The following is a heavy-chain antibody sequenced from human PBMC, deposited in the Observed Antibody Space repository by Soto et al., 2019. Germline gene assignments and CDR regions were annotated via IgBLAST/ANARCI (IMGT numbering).Heavy chain of an antibody. D-gene: IGHD5-12*01. V-gene: IGHV3-74*01. CDR2: INTDGRST. Sequence: EEQLVESGGGLVQPGGSLRLSCAASGFTFSDAWMHWVRQGPGKGLMWVSGINTDGRSTTYADSVKDRFTISRDNTKNTVYRQLNRLRAEDTAVYFCTRGTSAWLWGNCGQGTPVTVSS. CDR1: GFTFSDAW. CDR3: TRGTSAWLWGN. J-gene: IGHJ4*02.